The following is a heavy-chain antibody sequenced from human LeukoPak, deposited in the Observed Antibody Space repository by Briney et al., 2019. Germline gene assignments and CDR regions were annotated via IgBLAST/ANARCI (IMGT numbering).Heavy chain of an antibody. D-gene: IGHD2-8*01. CDR1: GFTFSSYA. J-gene: IGHJ4*02. CDR2: ISSSGSVR. V-gene: IGHV3-48*03. Sequence: GGSLRLSCTASGFTFSSYAINWVCQAPGKGLEWVSHISSSGSVRYNAESVKDRFTISRDNAKNSLYLQMNSLRVEDTAIYYCVTTNGGTHYWGQGILVSVSS. CDR3: VTTNGGTHY.